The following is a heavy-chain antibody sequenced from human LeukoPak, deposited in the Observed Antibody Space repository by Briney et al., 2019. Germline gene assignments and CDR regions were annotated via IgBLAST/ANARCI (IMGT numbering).Heavy chain of an antibody. J-gene: IGHJ4*02. CDR3: ARDLGVLRYYDSSGYSDY. CDR1: GFTFSSHW. Sequence: GGSLRLSCAASGFTFSSHWMHWVRQAPGKGLVWVSRIKGDGSSTSYADSVKGRLTISRDNAKNTVYLQMNSLRAEDTAVYYCARDLGVLRYYDSSGYSDYWGQGTLVTVSS. D-gene: IGHD3-22*01. V-gene: IGHV3-74*01. CDR2: IKGDGSST.